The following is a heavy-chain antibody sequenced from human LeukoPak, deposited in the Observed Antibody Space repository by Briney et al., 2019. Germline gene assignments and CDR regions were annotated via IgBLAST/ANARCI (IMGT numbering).Heavy chain of an antibody. Sequence: SETLSLTCTVSGASITSACWSWIRQPPGKGLEWIGYIYYSGSTNYNPSLKSRVTISVDTSKNQFSLKLSSVTAADTAVYYCARGGELNSRWYFDYWGQGTLVTVSS. CDR2: IYYSGST. J-gene: IGHJ4*02. CDR3: ARGGELNSRWYFDY. V-gene: IGHV4-59*01. CDR1: GASITSAC. D-gene: IGHD1-26*01.